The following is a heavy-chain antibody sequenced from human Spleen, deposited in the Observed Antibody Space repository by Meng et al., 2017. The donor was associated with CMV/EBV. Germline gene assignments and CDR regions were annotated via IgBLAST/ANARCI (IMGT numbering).Heavy chain of an antibody. Sequence: SLKISCAASGFTFDDYAMHWVRQAPGKGLEWVSGISWNSGSIGYADSVKGRFTISRDNAKNSLYLQMNSLRAEDMALYYCARSVGAFDSWGRGTLVTVSS. V-gene: IGHV3-9*03. CDR2: ISWNSGSI. J-gene: IGHJ4*02. CDR1: GFTFDDYA. CDR3: ARSVGAFDS. D-gene: IGHD1-26*01.